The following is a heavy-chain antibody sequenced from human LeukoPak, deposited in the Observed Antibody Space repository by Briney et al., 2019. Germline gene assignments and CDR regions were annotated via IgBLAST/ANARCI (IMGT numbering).Heavy chain of an antibody. V-gene: IGHV3-74*01. Sequence: PGGSLRLSCAASGFSFSKYWMHWVRQTPGEGLVWVARIKEDGTYTSYADSVKGRFTISRDNARNTVFLQTNSLRAEDTAVYYCARDFDMGITPGDDFDFWGQGTLVTVSS. D-gene: IGHD3-9*01. CDR2: IKEDGTYT. J-gene: IGHJ4*02. CDR3: ARDFDMGITPGDDFDF. CDR1: GFSFSKYW.